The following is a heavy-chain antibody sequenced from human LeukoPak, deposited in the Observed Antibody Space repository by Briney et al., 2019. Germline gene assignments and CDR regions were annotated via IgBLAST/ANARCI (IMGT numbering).Heavy chain of an antibody. Sequence: ASVKVSCKASGYTFTSYGISWVRQAPGQGLEWMGWISAYTGNTNYAQKLQGRVTMTTDTSTSTAYMELRSLRSDDTAVYYCARDRRSGGSCYFRRSYYFDYWGQGTLVTVSS. V-gene: IGHV1-18*01. CDR3: ARDRRSGGSCYFRRSYYFDY. CDR2: ISAYTGNT. J-gene: IGHJ4*02. D-gene: IGHD2-15*01. CDR1: GYTFTSYG.